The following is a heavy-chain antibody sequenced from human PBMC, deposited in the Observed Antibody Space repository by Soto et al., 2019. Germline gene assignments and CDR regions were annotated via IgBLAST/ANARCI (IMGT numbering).Heavy chain of an antibody. Sequence: GASVKVSCKASGGTFSSYAISWVRQAPGQGLEWMGWINAGNGNTKYSQKFQGRVTITRDTSASTAYMELSSLRSEDTAVYYCARWEHPDYWGQGTLVTVSS. D-gene: IGHD1-26*01. CDR2: INAGNGNT. CDR1: GGTFSSYA. CDR3: ARWEHPDY. J-gene: IGHJ4*02. V-gene: IGHV1-3*01.